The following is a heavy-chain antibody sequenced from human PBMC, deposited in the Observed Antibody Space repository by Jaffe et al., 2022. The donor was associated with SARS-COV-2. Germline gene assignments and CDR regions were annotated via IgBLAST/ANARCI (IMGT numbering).Heavy chain of an antibody. V-gene: IGHV4-39*01. D-gene: IGHD2-15*01. CDR2: IYYSGST. Sequence: QLQLQESGPGLVKPSETLSLTCTVSGGSISSSSYYWGWIRQPPGKGLEWIGSIYYSGSTYYNPSLKSRVTISVDTSKNQFSLKLSSVTAADTAVYYCARSPNCSGGSCYPPAPFDYWGQGTLVTVSS. CDR1: GGSISSSSYY. CDR3: ARSPNCSGGSCYPPAPFDY. J-gene: IGHJ4*02.